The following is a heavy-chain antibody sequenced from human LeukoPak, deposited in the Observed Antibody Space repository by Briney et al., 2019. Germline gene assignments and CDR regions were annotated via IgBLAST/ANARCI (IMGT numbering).Heavy chain of an antibody. CDR1: VGSMSSYY. D-gene: IGHD3-10*01. CDR3: ARETPQGFGESSADY. V-gene: IGHV4-59*01. CDR2: IYYSGST. Sequence: SSEPLSLTCTVSVGSMSSYYGSGMRQPPGKGLEGIGYIYYSGSTNYNPSLKSRVTISVDTSMNQFSLKLSSGTAEDTAVYYCARETPQGFGESSADYWGQGTLVTVSS. J-gene: IGHJ4*02.